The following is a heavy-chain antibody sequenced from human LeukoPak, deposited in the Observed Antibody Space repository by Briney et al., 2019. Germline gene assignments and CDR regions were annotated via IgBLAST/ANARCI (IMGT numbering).Heavy chain of an antibody. J-gene: IGHJ6*02. V-gene: IGHV4-34*01. D-gene: IGHD3-3*01. CDR3: ARSPRITIFGVVRSYYYGMDV. CDR2: INHSGST. CDR1: SGSFSGYY. Sequence: SETLSLTCAVYSGSFSGYYWSWIRQPPGKGLEWIREINHSGSTNYNPSLKSRVTISVDTSKSQFSLKLSSVTAADTAVYYCARSPRITIFGVVRSYYYGMDVWGQGTTVTVSS.